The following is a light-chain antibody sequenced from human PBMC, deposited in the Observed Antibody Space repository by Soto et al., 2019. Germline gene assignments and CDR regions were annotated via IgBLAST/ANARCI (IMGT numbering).Light chain of an antibody. CDR1: QSISSW. Sequence: DIQMTQSPSTLSASVGDSVTITCRDSQSISSWLAWYQQKPGKAPKLLIYKASSLESGVPSRFSGSGSGTEFTLTISSLQPDDFATYYCQQYNSFSLTFGGGTKVEIK. CDR2: KAS. J-gene: IGKJ4*01. CDR3: QQYNSFSLT. V-gene: IGKV1-5*03.